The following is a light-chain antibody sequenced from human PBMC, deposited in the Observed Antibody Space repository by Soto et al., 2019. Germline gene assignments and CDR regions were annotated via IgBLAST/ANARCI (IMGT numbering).Light chain of an antibody. Sequence: DIQMTQSPSYLSASVGDRVTITCQASQDIKNYLNWYQQKSGKAPKLLIYDAYDLETGVTSRFSGSGSGTDFTLTINSLQPEDIATYYCQPYDNLPLTFGGGTKVDIK. V-gene: IGKV1-33*01. CDR3: QPYDNLPLT. CDR2: DAY. CDR1: QDIKNY. J-gene: IGKJ4*01.